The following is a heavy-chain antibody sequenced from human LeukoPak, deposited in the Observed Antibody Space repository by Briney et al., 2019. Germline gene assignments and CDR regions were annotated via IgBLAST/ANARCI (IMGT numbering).Heavy chain of an antibody. CDR2: ISWNSGSI. Sequence: PGRSLRLSCAASGFTFDDYAMHWVRQAPGKGLEWVSGISWNSGSIGYADSVKGRFTISRDNAKNSLYLQMNSLRAEDTALYYCAKALLPNHNDAFDIWGQGTMVTVSS. D-gene: IGHD3-22*01. V-gene: IGHV3-9*01. J-gene: IGHJ3*02. CDR1: GFTFDDYA. CDR3: AKALLPNHNDAFDI.